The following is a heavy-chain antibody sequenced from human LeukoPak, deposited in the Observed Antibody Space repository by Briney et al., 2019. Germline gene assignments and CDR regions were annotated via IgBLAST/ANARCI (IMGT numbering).Heavy chain of an antibody. D-gene: IGHD4-4*01. Sequence: GGSLRLSCAASGFTFDDYAMHWVRQAPGKGLEWVSGISWNSGSIGYADSVKGRLTISRDNAKNSLYLQMNSLRAEDTAVYYCARDRLQFCDYWGQGTLVTVSS. CDR2: ISWNSGSI. J-gene: IGHJ4*02. CDR1: GFTFDDYA. CDR3: ARDRLQFCDY. V-gene: IGHV3-9*01.